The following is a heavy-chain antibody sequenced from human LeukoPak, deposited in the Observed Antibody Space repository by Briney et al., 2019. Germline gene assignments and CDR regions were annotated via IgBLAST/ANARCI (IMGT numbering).Heavy chain of an antibody. D-gene: IGHD2-2*01. CDR1: GFTFGDYA. J-gene: IGHJ5*02. V-gene: IGHV3-49*03. CDR2: IRSKAYGGTT. Sequence: GGSLRLSCTASGFTFGDYAMSWFRQAPGKGLEWVGFIRSKAYGGTTEYAASVKGRFTISRDDYKSIAYLQMNSLKTEDTAVYYCTRAGVAYCSSTSCYHDWFDPWGQGTLVTVSS. CDR3: TRAGVAYCSSTSCYHDWFDP.